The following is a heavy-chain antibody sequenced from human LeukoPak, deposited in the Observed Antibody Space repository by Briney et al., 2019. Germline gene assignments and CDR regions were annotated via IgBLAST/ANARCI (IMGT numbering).Heavy chain of an antibody. CDR3: VRSDDFWSGYYGY. Sequence: SETLSLTCTVSGGSISSYYWSWIRQPPGKGLEWIGYIYYSGSTNYNPSLKSRVTISVDTSKNQFSLKLSSVTAADTAVYYCVRSDDFWSGYYGYWGQGTLVTVSS. CDR1: GGSISSYY. V-gene: IGHV4-59*01. J-gene: IGHJ4*02. CDR2: IYYSGST. D-gene: IGHD3-3*01.